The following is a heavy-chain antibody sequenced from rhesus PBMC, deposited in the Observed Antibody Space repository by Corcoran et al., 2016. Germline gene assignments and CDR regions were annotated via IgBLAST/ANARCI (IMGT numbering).Heavy chain of an antibody. CDR1: GGSISSSY. D-gene: IGHD6-31*01. V-gene: IGHV4-169*02. Sequence: QLQLQESGPGLVKPSETLSVTCAVSGGSISSSYWSWIRQAPGKGLEWIGYIYVSGSSTNYNPSLKRRVTLSVDPSKNQLSLKLSSVTAADTAVYYCASTTYSSGWPIFDYWGQGVLVTVSS. CDR2: IYVSGSST. CDR3: ASTTYSSGWPIFDY. J-gene: IGHJ4*01.